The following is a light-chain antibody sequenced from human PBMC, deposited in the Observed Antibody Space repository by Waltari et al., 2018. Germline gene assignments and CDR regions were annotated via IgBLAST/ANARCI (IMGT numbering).Light chain of an antibody. Sequence: IVLTQSPGTLSLSPGERATLSCRASQSVGTSLVWYQPNPGQAPRLLLQGASTRATGTPDRFSGSVSGTDFSLTISRLEPEDFAMYYCQHYVRLPVTFGQGTKVEI. CDR3: QHYVRLPVT. J-gene: IGKJ1*01. V-gene: IGKV3-20*01. CDR1: QSVGTS. CDR2: GAS.